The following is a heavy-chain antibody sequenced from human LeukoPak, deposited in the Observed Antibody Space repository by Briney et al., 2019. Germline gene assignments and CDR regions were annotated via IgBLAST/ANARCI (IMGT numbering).Heavy chain of an antibody. CDR1: GYSFTGYY. V-gene: IGHV1-2*02. Sequence: ASVKVSCKASGYSFTGYYVHWVRQAPGQGLEWMGWINPNSGAIKSARKFQGRVTMTRDTSISTAYMELNRLRSDDTAVYYCARPYGSGSTYLYFDYWGQGTLVTVSS. J-gene: IGHJ4*02. CDR2: INPNSGAI. CDR3: ARPYGSGSTYLYFDY. D-gene: IGHD3-10*01.